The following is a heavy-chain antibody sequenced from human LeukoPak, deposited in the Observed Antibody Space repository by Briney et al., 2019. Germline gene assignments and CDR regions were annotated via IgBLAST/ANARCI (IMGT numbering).Heavy chain of an antibody. D-gene: IGHD3-10*01. CDR3: AKALWFGDDGFDY. Sequence: AGSLRLSCAPSGFTFTSYSMSWVRQAPGGGLEWVAAISGSGGSTYYAGSVKGRFTISRDHSKNTLYLQMNSLRAEDTAVYYCAKALWFGDDGFDYWGQGTLVTVSS. J-gene: IGHJ4*02. CDR1: GFTFTSYS. CDR2: ISGSGGST. V-gene: IGHV3-23*01.